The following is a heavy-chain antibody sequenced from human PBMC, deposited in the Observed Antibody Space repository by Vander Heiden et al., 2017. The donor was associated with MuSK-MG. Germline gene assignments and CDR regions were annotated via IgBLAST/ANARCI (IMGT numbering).Heavy chain of an antibody. CDR2: IFYSGST. J-gene: IGHJ4*02. CDR1: GGSISSSSYY. Sequence: QLQLQESGPGLVKPSETLSLTCTVSGGSISSSSYYWGWIRQPPGKGLEWIGSIFYSGSTYYNPSLKSRVTLSVDTSKNPFSLKLSSVTAADTAVYYCAGRHGSGRGYYFDYWGQGTLVTVSS. D-gene: IGHD3-10*01. CDR3: AGRHGSGRGYYFDY. V-gene: IGHV4-39*02.